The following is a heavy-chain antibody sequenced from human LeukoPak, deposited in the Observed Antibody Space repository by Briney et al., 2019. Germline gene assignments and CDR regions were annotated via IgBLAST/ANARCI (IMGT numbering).Heavy chain of an antibody. CDR3: ATSYCSSTSCYTNFQH. D-gene: IGHD2-2*02. CDR2: IYPGDSDT. CDR1: GYSFTSYW. Sequence: GESLKISCKGSGYSFTSYWIGWVRQMPGKGLEWMGIIYPGDSDTRYSPSFQGQVTIPADKSTSTAYLQWSSLKASDTAMYYCATSYCSSTSCYTNFQHWGQGTLVTVSS. V-gene: IGHV5-51*01. J-gene: IGHJ1*01.